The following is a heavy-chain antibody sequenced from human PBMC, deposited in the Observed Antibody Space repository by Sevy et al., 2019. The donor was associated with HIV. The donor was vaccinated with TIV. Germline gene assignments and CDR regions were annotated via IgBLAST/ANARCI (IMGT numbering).Heavy chain of an antibody. CDR1: GFTFSSFG. Sequence: GGSLRLSCAASGFTFSSFGMSWVRQVPGKGLEWVSSINGRGGSTYYADSVKGRVTLSRDNSKNTLFLQMDSLRAEDTAIYYCARPTPRIAASSAAFFDYWGQGTLVTVSS. V-gene: IGHV3-23*01. D-gene: IGHD6-13*01. J-gene: IGHJ4*02. CDR2: INGRGGST. CDR3: ARPTPRIAASSAAFFDY.